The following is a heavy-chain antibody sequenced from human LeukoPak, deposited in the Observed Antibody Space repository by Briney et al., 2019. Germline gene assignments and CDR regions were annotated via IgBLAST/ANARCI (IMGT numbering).Heavy chain of an antibody. Sequence: PSETLSPTCTVSGGSISSSSYYWGWIRQPPGKGLEWIGSIYYSGSTYYNPSLKSRVTISVDTSKNQFSLKLSSVTAADTAVYYCARGGYYDSSGRDYWGQGTLVTVSS. V-gene: IGHV4-39*07. CDR2: IYYSGST. J-gene: IGHJ4*02. D-gene: IGHD3-22*01. CDR3: ARGGYYDSSGRDY. CDR1: GGSISSSSYY.